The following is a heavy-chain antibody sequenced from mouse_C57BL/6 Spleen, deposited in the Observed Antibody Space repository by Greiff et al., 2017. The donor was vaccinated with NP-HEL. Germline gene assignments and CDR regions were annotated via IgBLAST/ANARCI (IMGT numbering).Heavy chain of an antibody. CDR2: IYPRDGST. CDR1: GYTFTDHT. CDR3: ARWHYGSSYHDY. D-gene: IGHD1-1*01. J-gene: IGHJ2*01. Sequence: QVQLQQSDAELVKPGASVKISCKVSGYTFTDHTIHWMKQRPEQGLEWIGNIYPRDGSTKYNEKFKGKATLTEDKSSSTSYMQLNSLTSEDSAVEFCARWHYGSSYHDYWGQGTTLTVSS. V-gene: IGHV1-78*01.